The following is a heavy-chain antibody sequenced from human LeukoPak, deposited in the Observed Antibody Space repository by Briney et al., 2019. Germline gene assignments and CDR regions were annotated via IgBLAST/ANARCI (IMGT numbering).Heavy chain of an antibody. D-gene: IGHD1-26*01. Sequence: GGSLRLSCAASGFAFGSHWMHWVRQAPGKGLVWVARIESDASNTRYADSVKGRFTISRDNANKSLYLQMNSLRAEDTAVYYCTRDGSGSRIPFDYWGQGTLVTVSS. CDR1: GFAFGSHW. CDR2: IESDASNT. V-gene: IGHV3-74*01. J-gene: IGHJ4*02. CDR3: TRDGSGSRIPFDY.